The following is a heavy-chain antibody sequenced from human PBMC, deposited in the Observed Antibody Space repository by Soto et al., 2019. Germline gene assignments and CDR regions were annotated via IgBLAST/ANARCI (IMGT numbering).Heavy chain of an antibody. J-gene: IGHJ6*02. CDR3: ARVPYYDILTGSYGMDV. CDR1: GGSISSYY. D-gene: IGHD3-9*01. V-gene: IGHV4-59*01. Sequence: PSETLSLTCTVSGGSISSYYWSWIRQPPGKGLEWIGYIYYSGSTNYNPSLKSRVTISVDTSKNQFSLKLSSVTAADTAVYYCARVPYYDILTGSYGMDVWGQGTTVTVS. CDR2: IYYSGST.